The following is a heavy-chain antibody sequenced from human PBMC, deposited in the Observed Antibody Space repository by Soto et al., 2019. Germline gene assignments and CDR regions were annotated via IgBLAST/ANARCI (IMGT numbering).Heavy chain of an antibody. CDR3: ARHRGYGSGSYSPLDYGMDV. CDR1: SDSILNYY. Sequence: QVQLQESDPGLVKPSETLSLNCTVSSDSILNYYWSWIRQPPGKGLEWIGCFNYLGNTNYNPSLKSRVIISVDTSKNQFSLNLRSVTAADTAVYYCARHRGYGSGSYSPLDYGMDVWGQGTTVTVSS. J-gene: IGHJ6*02. CDR2: FNYLGNT. V-gene: IGHV4-59*08. D-gene: IGHD3-10*01.